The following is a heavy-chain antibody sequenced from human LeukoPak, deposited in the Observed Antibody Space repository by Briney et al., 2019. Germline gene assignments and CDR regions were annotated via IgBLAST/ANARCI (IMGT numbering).Heavy chain of an antibody. CDR1: GGSISSYY. CDR3: ARGTYYYDSSGYPVWGFDP. CDR2: IYTSGST. J-gene: IGHJ5*02. Sequence: SETLSLTCTVSGGSISSYYWSWIRRPAGKGLEWIGRIYTSGSTNYNPSLKSRVTMSVDTSKNQFSLKLSSVTAADTAVYYCARGTYYYDSSGYPVWGFDPWGQGTLVTVSS. D-gene: IGHD3-22*01. V-gene: IGHV4-4*07.